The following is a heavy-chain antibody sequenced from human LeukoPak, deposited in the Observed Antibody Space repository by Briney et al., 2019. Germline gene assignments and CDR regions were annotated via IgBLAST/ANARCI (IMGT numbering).Heavy chain of an antibody. D-gene: IGHD3-10*01. J-gene: IGHJ4*02. V-gene: IGHV4-34*01. CDR1: GGSFSGYY. CDR3: ARRRITMVRGSFFDY. Sequence: SETLSLTCAVYGGSFSGYYWSWIRQSPGKGLEWIGEINHGGSTNYNPSLKNRVTISVDTSKNQFSLKLSSVTAADTAEYYCARRRITMVRGSFFDYWGQGTLVTVSS. CDR2: INHGGST.